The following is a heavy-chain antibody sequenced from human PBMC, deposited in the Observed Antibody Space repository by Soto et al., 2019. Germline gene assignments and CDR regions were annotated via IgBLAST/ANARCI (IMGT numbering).Heavy chain of an antibody. D-gene: IGHD6-19*01. CDR3: ARGVAGFFDY. V-gene: IGHV4-39*01. CDR1: GGSISSSSYY. CDR2: IYYSGST. Sequence: SETLSLTCTVSGGSISSSSYYWGWIRQPPGKGLEWIGSIYYSGSTYYNPSLKSRVTISVDTSKNQFSLKLSSVTAADTAVYYCARGVAGFFDYWGQGTLVTVS. J-gene: IGHJ4*02.